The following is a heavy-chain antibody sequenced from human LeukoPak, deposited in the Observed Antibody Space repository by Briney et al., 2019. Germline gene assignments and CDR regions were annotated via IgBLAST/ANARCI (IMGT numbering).Heavy chain of an antibody. CDR1: GGSISGYF. CDR3: ARAEGDYDPLNWIDP. D-gene: IGHD3-16*01. V-gene: IGHV4-4*07. CDR2: MYSTGSN. Sequence: SETLSLTCTVSGGSISGYFWTWIRQPAGKGLEWIGRMYSTGSNNYNPSLKSRVTMSLDTSKNHFSLNLTSVTAADTAVYYCARAEGDYDPLNWIDPWGQGTRVTVSS. J-gene: IGHJ5*02.